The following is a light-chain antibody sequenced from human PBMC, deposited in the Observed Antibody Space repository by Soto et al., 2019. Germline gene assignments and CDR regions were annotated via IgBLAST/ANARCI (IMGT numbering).Light chain of an antibody. CDR3: SSFAGSNVV. Sequence: QSALTQAPSESGSPGQSVTISCTGTSSDVGGYNYVSWYQQHPGKAPKLMISEVSKRPSGVPDRFSGSKSGNTASLTVSGLQAEDEADYYCSSFAGSNVVFGGGTKLTVL. V-gene: IGLV2-8*01. J-gene: IGLJ2*01. CDR1: SSDVGGYNY. CDR2: EVS.